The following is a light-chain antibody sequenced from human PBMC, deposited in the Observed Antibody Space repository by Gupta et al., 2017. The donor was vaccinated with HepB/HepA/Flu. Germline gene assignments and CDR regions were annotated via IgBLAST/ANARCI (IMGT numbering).Light chain of an antibody. Sequence: SYELTQPPSLSVSPVQTARITYSGDALPKQYAYWYQQKPGQAPVLVIYKDNERPSGIPERFSGSSSGTTVTLTISGVQAADEADYYCQSAESSGTYYVFGTGTKVTVL. V-gene: IGLV3-25*03. CDR2: KDN. J-gene: IGLJ1*01. CDR1: ALPKQY. CDR3: QSAESSGTYYV.